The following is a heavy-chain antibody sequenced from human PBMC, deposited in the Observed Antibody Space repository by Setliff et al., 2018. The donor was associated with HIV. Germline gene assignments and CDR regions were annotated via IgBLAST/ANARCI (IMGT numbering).Heavy chain of an antibody. CDR3: ARFYGSYDVGGFDI. J-gene: IGHJ3*02. Sequence: PGESLKISCKGSGYSFITYWIGWVRQRPGKGLEWMGIMNPDGSNTRYSPSFQGQVTISVDESISTAYLQWSSLKASDTAFCYCARFYGSYDVGGFDIWGQGTKVTVSS. CDR1: GYSFITYW. D-gene: IGHD3-16*01. V-gene: IGHV5-51*01. CDR2: MNPDGSNT.